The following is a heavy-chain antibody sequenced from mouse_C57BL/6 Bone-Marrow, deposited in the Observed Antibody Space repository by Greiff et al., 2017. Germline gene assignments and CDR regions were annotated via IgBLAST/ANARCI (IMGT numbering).Heavy chain of an antibody. CDR2: ISDGGSYT. Sequence: EVHLVESGGGLVKPGGSLKLSCAASGFTFSSYAMSWVRQTPEKRLEWVATISDGGSYTYYPDNVKGRFTISRDNAKNNLYLQMSQLKSENTAMYYCARAVYSNYVGFAYWGQGTLVTVSA. J-gene: IGHJ3*01. D-gene: IGHD2-5*01. V-gene: IGHV5-4*01. CDR1: GFTFSSYA. CDR3: ARAVYSNYVGFAY.